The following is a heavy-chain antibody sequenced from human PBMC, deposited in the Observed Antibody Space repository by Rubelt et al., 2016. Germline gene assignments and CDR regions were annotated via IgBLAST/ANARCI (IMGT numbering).Heavy chain of an antibody. CDR1: GFTLGDAW. CDR3: ARSTSGWHSE. D-gene: IGHD6-19*01. CDR2: IYGGGEI. J-gene: IGHJ4*02. Sequence: QLVESGGGLVKPGGSLRLSCAPTGFTLGDAWVSWVRQTPGKGLEWVSVIYGGGEIYYADSVKGRFTISRDSSKNTLYLQMNSLRAEDTAVYYCARSTSGWHSEWGQGTLVTVSS. V-gene: IGHV3-66*01.